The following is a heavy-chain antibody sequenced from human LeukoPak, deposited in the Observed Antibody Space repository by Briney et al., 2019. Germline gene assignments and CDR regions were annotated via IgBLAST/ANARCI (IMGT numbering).Heavy chain of an antibody. CDR2: INPGNGNT. CDR3: ARDLFSSKWYLFVY. J-gene: IGHJ4*02. CDR1: GYTFTSYA. Sequence: GASVKVSCKASGYTFTSYAIHWVRQAPGQRLEWLGWINPGNGNTKYSQKFQGRVTITRDTSATTAYMELSSLTSVDTAVYYCARDLFSSKWYLFVYWGQGTLVTVSS. V-gene: IGHV1-3*01. D-gene: IGHD6-13*01.